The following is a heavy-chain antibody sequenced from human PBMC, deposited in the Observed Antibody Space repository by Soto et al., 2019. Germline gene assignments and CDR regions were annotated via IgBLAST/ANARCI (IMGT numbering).Heavy chain of an antibody. V-gene: IGHV3-48*02. CDR3: ARAMEEPDLGYCSSTSCHRRYYYYGMDV. Sequence: HPGGSLRLSCAASGFTFSSYSMNWVRQAPGKGLEWVSYISSSSSTIYYADSVKGRFTISRDNAKNSLYLQMNSLRDEDTAVYYCARAMEEPDLGYCSSTSCHRRYYYYGMDVWGQGTTVTVSS. D-gene: IGHD2-2*01. J-gene: IGHJ6*02. CDR1: GFTFSSYS. CDR2: ISSSSSTI.